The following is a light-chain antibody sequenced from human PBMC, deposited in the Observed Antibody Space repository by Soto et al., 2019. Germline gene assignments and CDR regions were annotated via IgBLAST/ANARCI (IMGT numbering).Light chain of an antibody. Sequence: DIQMTQSPSTLSASVGDRVTITCRASESISTWLAWYQQKPGKSPKLLIYGASNLERGVPSRFSGSGSGTEFTLTISSLQADDFSTYYCQQYNSFSYTFGPGTKVDIK. CDR1: ESISTW. J-gene: IGKJ2*01. CDR3: QQYNSFSYT. CDR2: GAS. V-gene: IGKV1-5*01.